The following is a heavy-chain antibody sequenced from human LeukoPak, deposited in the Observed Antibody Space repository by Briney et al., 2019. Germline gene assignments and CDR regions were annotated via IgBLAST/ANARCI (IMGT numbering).Heavy chain of an antibody. Sequence: PGGSLRLSCAASGFTFSSYTMNWVRQAPGKGLEWVSSISSSSSYIFYADSVKGRFTISRDNAKNSLYLQMNSLRAEDTAVYYCVRMEGGVRGLSPDYWGQGTLVIVAS. D-gene: IGHD3-10*01. CDR3: VRMEGGVRGLSPDY. CDR2: ISSSSSYI. CDR1: GFTFSSYT. V-gene: IGHV3-21*06. J-gene: IGHJ4*02.